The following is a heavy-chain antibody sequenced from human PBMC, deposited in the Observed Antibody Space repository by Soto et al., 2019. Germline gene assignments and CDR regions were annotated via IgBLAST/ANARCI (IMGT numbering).Heavy chain of an antibody. CDR3: ARSYGSGIMTTVTNGDRGYFQH. J-gene: IGHJ1*01. V-gene: IGHV4-59*08. CDR1: GGSISSYY. D-gene: IGHD4-17*01. Sequence: PSETLSLTCTVSGGSISSYYWSWIRQPPGKGLEWIGYIYYSGSTNYNPSLKSRVTISVDTSKNQFSLKLSSVTAADTAVYYCARSYGSGIMTTVTNGDRGYFQHWGQGTLVTVSS. CDR2: IYYSGST.